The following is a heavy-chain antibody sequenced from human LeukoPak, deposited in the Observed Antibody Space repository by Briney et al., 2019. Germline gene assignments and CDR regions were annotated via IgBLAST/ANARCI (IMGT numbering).Heavy chain of an antibody. CDR2: IYYSGST. CDR1: GGSISSSYFY. Sequence: SETLSLTCTVSGGSISSSYFYWGWLRPPPGKGLEWIGNIYYSGSTYYNPSLKSRVTISVDTSKNHFSLKLNSVTAADTAVYNCAKPSNNDGSATDAFDFWGQGTMVTVS. V-gene: IGHV4-39*07. J-gene: IGHJ3*01. CDR3: AKPSNNDGSATDAFDF. D-gene: IGHD3-10*01.